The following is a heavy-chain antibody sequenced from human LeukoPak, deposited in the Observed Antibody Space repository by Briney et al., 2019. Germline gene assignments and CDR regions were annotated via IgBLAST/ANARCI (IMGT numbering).Heavy chain of an antibody. CDR3: ARPYCSSTSCSGAFDI. J-gene: IGHJ3*02. CDR1: GYSFSTYW. CDR2: IYPGDSDT. V-gene: IGHV5-51*01. Sequence: GESLKISCKGSGYSFSTYWIGWVRQMPGRGLEWMGIIYPGDSDTRYSPSFQGQVTISADKSINTAYLQWSSLKASDTAMYYCARPYCSSTSCSGAFDIWGQGTMVTVSS. D-gene: IGHD2-2*01.